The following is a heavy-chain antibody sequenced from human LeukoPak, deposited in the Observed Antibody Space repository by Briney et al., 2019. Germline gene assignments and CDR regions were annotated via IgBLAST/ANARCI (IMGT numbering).Heavy chain of an antibody. CDR2: IYTSGST. CDR3: AREGQQLRDGFSLFDY. Sequence: SETLSLTCTVSGGSISSGSYYWSWIRQPAGKGLEWIGRIYTSGSTNYNPSLKSRVTISVDTSKNQFSLKLSSVTAADTAVYYCAREGQQLRDGFSLFDYWGQGTLVTVSS. CDR1: GGSISSGSYY. V-gene: IGHV4-61*02. D-gene: IGHD6-13*01. J-gene: IGHJ4*02.